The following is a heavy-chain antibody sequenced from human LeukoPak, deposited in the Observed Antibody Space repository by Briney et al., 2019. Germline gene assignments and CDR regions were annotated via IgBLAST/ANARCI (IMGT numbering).Heavy chain of an antibody. CDR2: IRSKANSYAT. D-gene: IGHD3-16*01. CDR3: TRPPPNGLGD. CDR1: GFTFSGSA. J-gene: IGHJ4*02. V-gene: IGHV3-73*01. Sequence: GGSLKLSCAASGFTFSGSAMHWVRQASGKGLEWVGRIRSKANSYATACAASVKGRFTISRDDSKNTAYLQMNSLKTEDTAVYYCTRPPPNGLGDWGQGTLVTVSS.